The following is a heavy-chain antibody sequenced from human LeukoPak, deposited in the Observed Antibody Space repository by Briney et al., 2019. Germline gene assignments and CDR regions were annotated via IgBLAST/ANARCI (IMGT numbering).Heavy chain of an antibody. CDR2: VSGRGGRT. CDR3: ASHTGYSYYYGMDV. Sequence: GGSLRLSCAASGFTFSSYAMSWVRQAPGKGLEWVSAVSGRGGRTNHADSVKGRFTISRDNSKNTLYLQMNSLRAKDTAVYYCASHTGYSYYYGMDVWGQGTTVTVSS. D-gene: IGHD2-8*02. CDR1: GFTFSSYA. J-gene: IGHJ6*02. V-gene: IGHV3-23*01.